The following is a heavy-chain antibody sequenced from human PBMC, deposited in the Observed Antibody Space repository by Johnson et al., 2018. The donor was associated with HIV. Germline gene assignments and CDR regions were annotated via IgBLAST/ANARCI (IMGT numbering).Heavy chain of an antibody. CDR3: LGI. V-gene: IGHV3-30*14. CDR2: ISYDGSNK. Sequence: QMQLVESGGGVVQPGRSLRLSCAASGFTFSSYAMHWVRQAPGKGLEWVAVISYDGSNKYYADSVKGRFTISRENAKNSLYLQMNSLRAGDTAVYYCLGIWGQGTMVTVSS. J-gene: IGHJ3*02. CDR1: GFTFSSYA.